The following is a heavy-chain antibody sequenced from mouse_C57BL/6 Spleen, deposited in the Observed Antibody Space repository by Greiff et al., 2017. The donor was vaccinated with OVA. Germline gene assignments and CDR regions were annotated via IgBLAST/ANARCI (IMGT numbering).Heavy chain of an antibody. CDR1: GYTFTSYW. D-gene: IGHD3-1*01. V-gene: IGHV1-52*01. CDR2: IDPSDSET. CDR3: ARWGLSTPYYFDY. Sequence: QVQLQQPGAELVRPGSSVKLSCKASGYTFTSYWMHWVKQRPIQGLEWIGNIDPSDSETHYNQKFKDKATLTVDKSSSTAYMQLSSLTSEDSAVYDCARWGLSTPYYFDYWGQGTTLTVSS. J-gene: IGHJ2*01.